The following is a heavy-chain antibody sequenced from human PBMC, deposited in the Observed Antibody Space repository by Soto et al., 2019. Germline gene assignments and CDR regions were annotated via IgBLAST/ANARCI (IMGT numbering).Heavy chain of an antibody. CDR3: ARSYDFWSGYSRNWLDP. Sequence: PGGSLRLSCAASGFTFSSYAMSWVRQAPGKGLEWVSAISGSGGSTNYADSVKGRFTISRDNSKNTLYLQMNSLRAEDTAVYYCARSYDFWSGYSRNWLDPWGTGPLVTLSS. CDR1: GFTFSSYA. J-gene: IGHJ5*02. CDR2: ISGSGGST. D-gene: IGHD3-3*01. V-gene: IGHV3-23*01.